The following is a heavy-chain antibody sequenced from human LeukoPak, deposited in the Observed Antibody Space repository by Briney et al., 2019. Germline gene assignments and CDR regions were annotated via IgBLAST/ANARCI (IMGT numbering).Heavy chain of an antibody. V-gene: IGHV4-39*01. Sequence: SETLSLTRTVSGGSISGSDFYGGWIRQPPGKGLEWIGNSGSTYYNPSLKSRVTISVDTSKNQFSLDLGSVTAADTAVYYCAKLKVASLIVYWGQGTLVTVSS. J-gene: IGHJ4*02. CDR2: SGST. CDR1: GGSISGSDFY. CDR3: AKLKVASLIVY. D-gene: IGHD2/OR15-2a*01.